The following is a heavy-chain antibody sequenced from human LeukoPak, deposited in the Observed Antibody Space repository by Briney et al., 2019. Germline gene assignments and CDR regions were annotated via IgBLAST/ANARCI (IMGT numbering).Heavy chain of an antibody. V-gene: IGHV1-18*01. Sequence: ASVKVSCKASGGTFSSYAISWVRQAPGQGLEWMGWISAYNGNTNYAQKLQGRVTMTTDTSTSTAYMELRSLRSDDTAVYYCARDGGMVTGSYWYFDLWGRGTLVTVSS. CDR2: ISAYNGNT. CDR3: ARDGGMVTGSYWYFDL. CDR1: GGTFSSYA. J-gene: IGHJ2*01. D-gene: IGHD5-18*01.